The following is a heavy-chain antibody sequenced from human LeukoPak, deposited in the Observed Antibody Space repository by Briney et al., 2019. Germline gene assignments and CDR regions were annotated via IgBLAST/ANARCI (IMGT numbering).Heavy chain of an antibody. CDR3: AKNYDILTGLPDY. Sequence: GGSLRLSCAASGFTFSSYGMSWVRQAPGKGLEWVSAISGSGGSTYYADSVKGRFTISRDNSKNTLYPQMNSLRAEDTAVYYCAKNYDILTGLPDYWGQGTLVTVSS. CDR2: ISGSGGST. CDR1: GFTFSSYG. D-gene: IGHD3-9*01. V-gene: IGHV3-23*01. J-gene: IGHJ4*02.